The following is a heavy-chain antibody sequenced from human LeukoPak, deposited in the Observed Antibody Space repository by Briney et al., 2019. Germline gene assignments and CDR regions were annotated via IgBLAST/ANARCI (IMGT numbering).Heavy chain of an antibody. V-gene: IGHV3-74*01. CDR2: INSDGSST. CDR3: ARSLLGATYRDGFDY. D-gene: IGHD1-26*01. CDR1: GFTFSSYW. J-gene: IGHJ4*02. Sequence: GGSLRLSCAASGFTFSSYWMHWVRQAPGKGLVWVSRINSDGSSTSYADSVKGRFTTSRDNAKNTLYLQMNSLRAEDTAVYYCARSLLGATYRDGFDYWGQGTLVTVSS.